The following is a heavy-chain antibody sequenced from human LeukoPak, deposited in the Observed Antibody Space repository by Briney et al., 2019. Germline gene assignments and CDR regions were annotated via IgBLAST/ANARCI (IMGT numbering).Heavy chain of an antibody. CDR2: INPNSGGT. CDR3: ASVSREGYYYYYYMDV. J-gene: IGHJ6*03. Sequence: ASVKVSCKASGYNFIGYYMHWVRQAPGQGLEWMGWINPNSGGTNYAQKFQGRVTMTRDTSISTAYMELSRLRSDDTAAYYCASVSREGYYYYYYMDVWGKGTTVTVSS. CDR1: GYNFIGYY. V-gene: IGHV1-2*02. D-gene: IGHD1-26*01.